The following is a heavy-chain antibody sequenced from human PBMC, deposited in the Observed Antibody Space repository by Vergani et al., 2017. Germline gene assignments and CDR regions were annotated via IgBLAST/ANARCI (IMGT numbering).Heavy chain of an antibody. Sequence: QVQLQESGPGLVKPSGTLSLTCAVSGGSISSSNWWSWVRQPPGKGLEWIGEIYHSGSTNYNPSLKSRVTISVDKSKNQFSLKMSPVTAADTAVYYCARGLLNYYDSSGEYNWFDPWGQGTLVTVSS. D-gene: IGHD3-22*01. CDR3: ARGLLNYYDSSGEYNWFDP. J-gene: IGHJ5*02. V-gene: IGHV4-4*02. CDR2: IYHSGST. CDR1: GGSISSSNW.